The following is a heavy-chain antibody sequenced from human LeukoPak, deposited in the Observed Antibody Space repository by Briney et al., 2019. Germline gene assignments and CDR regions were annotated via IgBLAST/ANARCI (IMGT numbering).Heavy chain of an antibody. V-gene: IGHV4-59*01. Sequence: PSETLSLTCTVSGGSISSYYWSGIRQPPGKGREGIGYIYYSGSTNYNPSLKSRFTISVDASKNQFSLKLSSVTAADTAVYSCARWATVTTPFDYWGQGTLVTVSS. CDR2: IYYSGST. D-gene: IGHD4-17*01. CDR1: GGSISSYY. CDR3: ARWATVTTPFDY. J-gene: IGHJ4*02.